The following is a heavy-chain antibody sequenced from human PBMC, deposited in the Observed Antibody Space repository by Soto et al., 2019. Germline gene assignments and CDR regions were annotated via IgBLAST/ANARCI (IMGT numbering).Heavy chain of an antibody. D-gene: IGHD5-18*01. J-gene: IGHJ4*02. CDR2: ISGSGGST. CDR1: GFTFSSYA. CDR3: AKGKRGYSYGPGGY. Sequence: HPGGSLRLSCAASGFTFSSYAMSWVRQAPGKGLEWVSAISGSGGSTYYADSVKGRFTISRDNSKNTLYLQMNSLRAEDTAVYYCAKGKRGYSYGPGGYWGQGTLVTVSS. V-gene: IGHV3-23*01.